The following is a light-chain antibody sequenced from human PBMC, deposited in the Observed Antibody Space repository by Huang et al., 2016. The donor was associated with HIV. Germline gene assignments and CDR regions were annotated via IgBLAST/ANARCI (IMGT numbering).Light chain of an antibody. J-gene: IGKJ4*01. Sequence: DIQMTQSPSSLSASVGDRVTITCQASQDINNYLNWYQQKPGKAPKLLIYGASSVETGVPARFSGSGSGTDFTFTISSLQSEDFGTYYCQQYDSLVTFGGGTKVEIK. CDR1: QDINNY. CDR2: GAS. V-gene: IGKV1-33*01. CDR3: QQYDSLVT.